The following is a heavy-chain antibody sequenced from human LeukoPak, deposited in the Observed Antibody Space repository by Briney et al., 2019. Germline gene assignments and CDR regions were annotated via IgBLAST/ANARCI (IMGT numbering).Heavy chain of an antibody. CDR1: GGSFSGYY. J-gene: IGHJ5*02. CDR2: IYHSGST. D-gene: IGHD3-10*01. CDR3: ARGQYYYGSGSCWFDP. V-gene: IGHV4-38-2*01. Sequence: SETLSLTCAVYGGSFSGYYWGWIRQPPGKGLEWIGSIYHSGSTYYNPSLKSRVTISVDTSKNQFSLKLSSVTAADTAVYYCARGQYYYGSGSCWFDPWGQGTLVTVSS.